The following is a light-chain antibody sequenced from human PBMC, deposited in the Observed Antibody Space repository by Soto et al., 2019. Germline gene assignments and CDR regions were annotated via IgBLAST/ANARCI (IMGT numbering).Light chain of an antibody. CDR1: QSVSSN. V-gene: IGKV3-15*01. Sequence: LTPSPATLSVSPWEGATLSCRASQSVSSNLVWYQHKPGQAPRLLIYGASTRATDIPARFSGSGSGTEFTLTISSLQSEDYAVYYCQQYNNLPRTFGGGTKVDIK. J-gene: IGKJ4*01. CDR3: QQYNNLPRT. CDR2: GAS.